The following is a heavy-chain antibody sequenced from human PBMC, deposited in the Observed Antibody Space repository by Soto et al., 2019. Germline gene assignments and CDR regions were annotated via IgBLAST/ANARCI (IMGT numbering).Heavy chain of an antibody. V-gene: IGHV1-3*01. CDR1: GFTFTTHA. CDR3: ARRNNSGPIAY. Sequence: ASVKVSCKTSGFTFTTHAIHCVRQAPGQRFEWMGWINAGNGNTKYSQRFQDRVTISRDTSASTAYMELSSLTSEDRAVYYCARRNNSGPIAYWVRGTLVTVSS. J-gene: IGHJ4*02. D-gene: IGHD5-12*01. CDR2: INAGNGNT.